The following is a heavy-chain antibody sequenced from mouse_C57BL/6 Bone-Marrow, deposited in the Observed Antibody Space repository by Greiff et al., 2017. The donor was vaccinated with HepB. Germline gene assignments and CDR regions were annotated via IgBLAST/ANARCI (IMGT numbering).Heavy chain of an antibody. CDR2: IYPRSGNT. CDR1: GYTFTSYG. D-gene: IGHD1-1*01. J-gene: IGHJ2*01. CDR3: ARGTTVVAGSFDD. V-gene: IGHV1-81*01. Sequence: VQLQQSGAELARPGASVKLSCKASGYTFTSYGISWVKQRTGEGLEWIGEIYPRSGNTYYNEKFKGKATLTTDKSSSTAYMKLRSLTSEDTAVYFCARGTTVVAGSFDDWGQGTTLTVSS.